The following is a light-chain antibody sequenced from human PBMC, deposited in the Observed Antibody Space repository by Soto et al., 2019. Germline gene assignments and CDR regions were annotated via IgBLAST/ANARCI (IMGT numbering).Light chain of an antibody. V-gene: IGKV1-39*01. CDR1: QSISNH. CDR3: QQTNTFPLT. Sequence: RVIITCRASQSISNHLNWYQQKPGKAPKLLIYAASTLQSGVPSRFSGSGSETDFTLTISSLQPEDSATYYCQQTNTFPLTFGGGTKVDIK. CDR2: AAS. J-gene: IGKJ4*01.